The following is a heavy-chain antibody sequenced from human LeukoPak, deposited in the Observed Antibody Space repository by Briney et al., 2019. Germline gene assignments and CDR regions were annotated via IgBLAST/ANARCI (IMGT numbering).Heavy chain of an antibody. CDR1: GYTFTSYG. CDR2: ISAYNGNT. CDR3: ARDQAYYYGSGSYTDY. Sequence: ASVKVSCKASGYTFTSYGISWVRQAPGQGLAWMGWISAYNGNTNYAQKLQGRVTMTTDTSTSTAYMELRSLRSDDTAVYYCARDQAYYYGSGSYTDYWGQGTLVTVSS. D-gene: IGHD3-10*01. V-gene: IGHV1-18*01. J-gene: IGHJ4*02.